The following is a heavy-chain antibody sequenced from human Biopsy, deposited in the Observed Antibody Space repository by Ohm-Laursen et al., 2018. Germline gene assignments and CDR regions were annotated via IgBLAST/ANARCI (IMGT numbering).Heavy chain of an antibody. J-gene: IGHJ4*02. CDR2: IRSIGFGGTT. CDR3: TKWSGGYSYSSL. V-gene: IGHV3-49*03. Sequence: SLRLSCTASGFNFGDLGMGLFRQGPGRGLECISLIRSIGFGGTTEYAESVKGRFTVSRDDSKSLTYLQMSSLKIEDTGIYYCTKWSGGYSYSSLWGRGTLVTVSS. CDR1: GFNFGDLG. D-gene: IGHD5-18*01.